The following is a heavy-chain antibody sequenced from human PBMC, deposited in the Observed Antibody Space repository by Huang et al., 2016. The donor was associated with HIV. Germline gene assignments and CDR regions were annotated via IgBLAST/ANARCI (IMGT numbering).Heavy chain of an antibody. CDR3: ATLGAAADDF. CDR1: GASISSHS. V-gene: IGHV4-4*09. Sequence: QVQLQESGPRLAKPSETLSLICSVSGASISSHSWSWIRQPPGRGLEWIGTLYPNEITDYNPTLKMRVTTSVDTSTSQFSLKLTSVTATDTAVYYCATLGAAADDFWGQGTLVTVSS. J-gene: IGHJ4*02. D-gene: IGHD6-25*01. CDR2: LYPNEIT.